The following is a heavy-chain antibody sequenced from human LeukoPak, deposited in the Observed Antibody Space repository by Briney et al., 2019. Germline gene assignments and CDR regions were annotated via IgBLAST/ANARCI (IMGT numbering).Heavy chain of an antibody. V-gene: IGHV4-59*03. CDR3: AMASVTTAVLFDS. D-gene: IGHD4-23*01. Sequence: SETLSLNCTVSGGSISSYFWNWIRQPPGQRLQWIGYMSNTGITKYNPSLKSRVTISADTSKNQFSLTLNSVTIADTAVYYCAMASVTTAVLFDSWRQGTLVAVSS. J-gene: IGHJ4*02. CDR2: MSNTGIT. CDR1: GGSISSYF.